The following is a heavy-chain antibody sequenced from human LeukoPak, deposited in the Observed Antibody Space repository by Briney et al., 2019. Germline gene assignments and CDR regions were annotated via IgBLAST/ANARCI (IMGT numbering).Heavy chain of an antibody. CDR2: ISGSGGST. CDR1: GFTFSSYA. CDR3: AASIIPVYNWFDP. Sequence: GGSLRLSCAASGFTFSSYAMSWVRQAPGKGLEWVSAISGSGGSTYYADSVKGRFTISRDNSKNTLYLQMNSLRAEDTAVYCCAASIIPVYNWFDPWGQGTLVTVSS. J-gene: IGHJ5*02. V-gene: IGHV3-23*01. D-gene: IGHD3-10*01.